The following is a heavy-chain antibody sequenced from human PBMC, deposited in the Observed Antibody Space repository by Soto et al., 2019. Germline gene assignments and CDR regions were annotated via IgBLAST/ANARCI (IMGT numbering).Heavy chain of an antibody. D-gene: IGHD4-17*01. CDR1: GYTFTAYY. CDR3: ARGFYTATTRIYDN. Sequence: QVHLVQSGAEVKKPGASVKVSCKASGYTFTAYYLHWVRQAPGQVLEWMGWINPNSATPKYVGQFQARVPMTSDTSISTAHIELQHLRSDDTAVYYCARGFYTATTRIYDNWCQGTLVTVSS. CDR2: INPNSATP. V-gene: IGHV1-2*02. J-gene: IGHJ4*02.